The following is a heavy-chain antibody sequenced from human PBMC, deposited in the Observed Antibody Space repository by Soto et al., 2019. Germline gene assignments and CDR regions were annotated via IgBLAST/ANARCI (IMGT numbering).Heavy chain of an antibody. CDR3: ARAAKYCSSTSCYVWFDP. Sequence: ASVKVSCKASGYTFTSSAMHWVRQAPGQRLEWMGWINAGNGNTKYSQKFQGRVTITRDTSASTAYMELSSLRSEDTAVYYCARAAKYCSSTSCYVWFDPWGQGTLVTVSS. CDR1: GYTFTSSA. V-gene: IGHV1-3*01. J-gene: IGHJ5*02. CDR2: INAGNGNT. D-gene: IGHD2-2*01.